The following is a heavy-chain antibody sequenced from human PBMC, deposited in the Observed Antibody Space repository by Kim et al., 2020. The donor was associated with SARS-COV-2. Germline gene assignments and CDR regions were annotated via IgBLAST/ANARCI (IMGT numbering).Heavy chain of an antibody. CDR3: ARDGGGTAMEYYYYYGMDV. CDR1: GGSISSYY. J-gene: IGHJ6*02. CDR2: IYYSGST. Sequence: SETLSLTCTVSGGSISSYYWSWIRQPPGKGLEWIGYIYYSGSTNYNPSLKSRVTISVDTSKNQFSLKLSSVTAADTAVYYCARDGGGTAMEYYYYYGMDVWGQGTTVTVAS. D-gene: IGHD5-18*01. V-gene: IGHV4-59*01.